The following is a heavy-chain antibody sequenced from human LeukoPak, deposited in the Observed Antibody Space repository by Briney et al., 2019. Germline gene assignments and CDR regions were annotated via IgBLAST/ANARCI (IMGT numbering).Heavy chain of an antibody. CDR2: ISAYNGNT. CDR1: GYTFTSYG. Sequence: ASVKVSCKASGYTFTSYGISWVRQAPGQGLEWMGWISAYNGNTNYAQNLQGRLTMTTDTSTSTAYMELRSLRSDDTAVYYCASARRTGFGESLDFWAHGMLVTVSS. J-gene: IGHJ4*01. D-gene: IGHD3-10*01. V-gene: IGHV1-18*01. CDR3: ASARRTGFGESLDF.